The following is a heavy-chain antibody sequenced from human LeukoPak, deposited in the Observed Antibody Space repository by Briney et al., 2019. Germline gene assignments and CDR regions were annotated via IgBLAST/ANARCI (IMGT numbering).Heavy chain of an antibody. CDR1: GISLSTSGMC. V-gene: IGHV2-70*11. CDR3: ARMGCYYGSGSSDYYYGMDV. Sequence: SGPTLVNPTQTLTLTCTFSGISLSTSGMCVSWIRQPPGKALEWLARIDWDDDKYYSTSLKTRLTISKDTSKNQVVLTMTNMDPVDTATYYCARMGCYYGSGSSDYYYGMDVWGQGTTVTVSS. CDR2: IDWDDDK. D-gene: IGHD3-10*01. J-gene: IGHJ6*02.